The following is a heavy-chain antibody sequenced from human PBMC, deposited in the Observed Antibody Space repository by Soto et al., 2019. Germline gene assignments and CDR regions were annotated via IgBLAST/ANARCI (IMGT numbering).Heavy chain of an antibody. CDR3: ARDLTKSSSWPYYFDY. V-gene: IGHV1-18*01. CDR1: GYTFTTYG. J-gene: IGHJ4*02. CDR2: ISAYSGST. Sequence: QVQLVQSGAEVKKPGASVKVSCKASGYTFTTYGISWVRQAPGQGLEWMGWISAYSGSTKFAQKLQGRVTMTTDTSTTTAYMELPSLTSDDTAVYYCARDLTKSSSWPYYFDYWGQGTLVTVSS. D-gene: IGHD6-13*01.